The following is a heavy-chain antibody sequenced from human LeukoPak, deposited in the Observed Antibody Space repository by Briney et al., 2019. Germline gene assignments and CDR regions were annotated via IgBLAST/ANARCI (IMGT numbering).Heavy chain of an antibody. Sequence: GASVKVSCKASGYTFTSYDINWVRQATGQGVEWMGWMNPNSGNTGYAQKFQGRVTMTRNTSISTAYMELSSLRSEDTAVYYCAKGHYYYYGMDVWGQGTTVTVSS. J-gene: IGHJ6*02. V-gene: IGHV1-8*01. CDR3: AKGHYYYYGMDV. CDR2: MNPNSGNT. CDR1: GYTFTSYD.